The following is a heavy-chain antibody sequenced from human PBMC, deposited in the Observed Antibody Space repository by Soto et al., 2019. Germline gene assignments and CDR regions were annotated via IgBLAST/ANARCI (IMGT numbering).Heavy chain of an antibody. CDR1: GFTFSSYA. Sequence: EVQLLESGGGLVQPGGSLRLSCAASGFTFSSYAMSWVRQAPGKGLEWVSAISGSGGSTYYADSVKGRFTTSRDNSKNTLYLQMNSLRAEDTAVYYCAKIRGDYYGSGSYYNYYYYGMDVWGQGTTVTVSS. V-gene: IGHV3-23*01. D-gene: IGHD3-10*01. J-gene: IGHJ6*02. CDR2: ISGSGGST. CDR3: AKIRGDYYGSGSYYNYYYYGMDV.